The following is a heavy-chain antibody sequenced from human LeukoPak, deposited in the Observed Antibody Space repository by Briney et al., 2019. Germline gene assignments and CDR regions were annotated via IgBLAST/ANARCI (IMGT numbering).Heavy chain of an antibody. CDR1: GFTFDDYA. D-gene: IGHD2-15*01. CDR3: AKDGVGRDYYYYMDV. Sequence: GGSLRLSCAASGFTFDDYAMHWVRQAPGKGLEWVSLISWDGGSTYYADSVKGRFTISRDNSKNSLYLQMNSLRAEDTALYYCAKDGVGRDYYYYMDVWGKGTTVTVSS. V-gene: IGHV3-43D*03. CDR2: ISWDGGST. J-gene: IGHJ6*03.